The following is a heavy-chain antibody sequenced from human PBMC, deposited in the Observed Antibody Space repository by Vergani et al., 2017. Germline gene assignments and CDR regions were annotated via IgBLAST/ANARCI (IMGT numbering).Heavy chain of an antibody. CDR3: ARWLAAAGTGGSFLYYYYMDV. V-gene: IGHV3-7*01. Sequence: EVQLVESGGGLVQPGRSLRLSCAASGFTFDDYAMHWVRQAPGKGLEWVANIKQDGSEKYYVDSVKGRFTISRDNAKNSLYLQMNSLRAEDTAVYYCARWLAAAGTGGSFLYYYYMDVWGKGTTVTVSS. CDR1: GFTFDDYA. D-gene: IGHD6-13*01. J-gene: IGHJ6*03. CDR2: IKQDGSEK.